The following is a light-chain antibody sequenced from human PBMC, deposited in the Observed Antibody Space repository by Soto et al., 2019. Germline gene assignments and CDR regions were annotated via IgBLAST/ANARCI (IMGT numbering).Light chain of an antibody. CDR1: QSIASF. CDR3: QQSYSLPYT. J-gene: IGKJ2*01. Sequence: DIPMTQSPSSLSASVGDRVTITCRASQSIASFVNWFQQKPGEAPNLLIYAASTLQSGVPSRFSGSGSGTDFTLTISSLQPEDFAIYHCQQSYSLPYTFGPGTKLEIK. V-gene: IGKV1-39*01. CDR2: AAS.